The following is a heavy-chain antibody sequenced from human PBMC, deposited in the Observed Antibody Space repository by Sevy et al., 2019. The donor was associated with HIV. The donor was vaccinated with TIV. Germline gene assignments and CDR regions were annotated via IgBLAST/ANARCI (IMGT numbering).Heavy chain of an antibody. CDR3: AKVIAGSAEYYFDY. Sequence: GGSLRLSCAASGFTFRNYAMSWVRQAPGKGLEWVSAISGSGGSTYYADSVKGRFTISRDNSKNTLYMEMNRLRVEDTAVYFCAKVIAGSAEYYFDYWGQGTLVTFSS. CDR1: GFTFRNYA. J-gene: IGHJ4*02. D-gene: IGHD2-15*01. V-gene: IGHV3-23*01. CDR2: ISGSGGST.